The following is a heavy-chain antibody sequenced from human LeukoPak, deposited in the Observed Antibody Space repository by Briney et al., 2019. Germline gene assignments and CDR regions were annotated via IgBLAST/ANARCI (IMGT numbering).Heavy chain of an antibody. J-gene: IGHJ6*02. CDR1: GYTLTELS. CDR2: FDPEDGET. D-gene: IGHD1-26*01. V-gene: IGHV1-24*01. Sequence: GASVKVSCKVSGYTLTELSMHWVRQAPGNRLEWMGGFDPEDGETIYAQKFKGRVTMTEDTSTDTAYMELSSLRSEDTTVYYCATDGRGVVGATQDYYYGMDVWGQGTTVTVSS. CDR3: ATDGRGVVGATQDYYYGMDV.